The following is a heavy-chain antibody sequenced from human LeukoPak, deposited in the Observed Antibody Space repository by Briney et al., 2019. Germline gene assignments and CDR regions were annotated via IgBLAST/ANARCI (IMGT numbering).Heavy chain of an antibody. V-gene: IGHV3-30*18. CDR3: AKEEGLGDYDSSGYYYGGLYYFDY. CDR2: ISYDGSNK. D-gene: IGHD3-22*01. Sequence: GGSLRLSCAASGFTVSSNYMSWVRQAPGRGLEWVAVISYDGSNKYYADSVKGRFTISRDNSKNTLYLQMNSLRAEDTAVYYCAKEEGLGDYDSSGYYYGGLYYFDYWGQGTLVTVSS. J-gene: IGHJ4*02. CDR1: GFTVSSNY.